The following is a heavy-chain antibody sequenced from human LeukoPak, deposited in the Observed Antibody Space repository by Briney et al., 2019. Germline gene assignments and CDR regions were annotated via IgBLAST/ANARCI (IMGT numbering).Heavy chain of an antibody. CDR2: IWYDGSNK. V-gene: IGHV3-33*01. CDR1: GFTFSSYG. J-gene: IGHJ6*02. Sequence: GGSLRLSCAASGFTFSSYGMHWVRQASGKGLEWVAVIWYDGSNKYYADSVKGRFTISRDNSKNTLYLQMNSLRAEDTAVYYCARDQGYYYGMDVWGQGTMVTVSS. CDR3: ARDQGYYYGMDV.